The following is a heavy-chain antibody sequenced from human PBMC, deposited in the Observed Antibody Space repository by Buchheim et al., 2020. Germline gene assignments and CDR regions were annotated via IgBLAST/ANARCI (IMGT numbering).Heavy chain of an antibody. V-gene: IGHV4-59*01. CDR1: GGSISVYY. CDR2: IHYSGST. CDR3: VRDLRNPGARYFYGLDV. J-gene: IGHJ6*02. Sequence: QVQLQESGPGLVRPSETLSLTCSVSGGSISVYYWSWIRQPPGKGLEWIGDIHYSGSTRYSPSLKSRVTISMDTTKRQFSLKLRYVTAADTAVYYCVRDLRNPGARYFYGLDVWGQGTT. D-gene: IGHD2-21*02.